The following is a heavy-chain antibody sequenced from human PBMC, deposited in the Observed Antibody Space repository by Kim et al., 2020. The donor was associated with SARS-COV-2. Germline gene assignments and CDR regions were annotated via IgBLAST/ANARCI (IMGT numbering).Heavy chain of an antibody. Sequence: GGSLRLSCAACGLSFDSSAMNWVRQAPGKGLEWVAVISYDGRNEDYADSVKGRFTISRDNSKRTLYLQMNSLRVEDTAVYYCARGNYHESVSLSDYYNGMDVWGQGTTVTVSS. D-gene: IGHD3-10*01. CDR2: ISYDGRNE. J-gene: IGHJ6*02. CDR3: ARGNYHESVSLSDYYNGMDV. CDR1: GLSFDSSA. V-gene: IGHV3-30-3*01.